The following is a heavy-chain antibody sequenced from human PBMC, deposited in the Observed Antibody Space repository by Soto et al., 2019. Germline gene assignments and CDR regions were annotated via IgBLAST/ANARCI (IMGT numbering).Heavy chain of an antibody. Sequence: QVYLVQSGAEVKKPGSSVKVSCKTSGGSFSNYVISWVRQAPGQGLEWMGGIIPVFDTPHYAQKFQGRVTITADESTTTAYMELSRLTSEDTAVYYCSVEGGSYPNPTPLDYWGQGTLVTVSS. D-gene: IGHD1-26*01. CDR3: SVEGGSYPNPTPLDY. V-gene: IGHV1-69*01. J-gene: IGHJ4*02. CDR2: IIPVFDTP. CDR1: GGSFSNYV.